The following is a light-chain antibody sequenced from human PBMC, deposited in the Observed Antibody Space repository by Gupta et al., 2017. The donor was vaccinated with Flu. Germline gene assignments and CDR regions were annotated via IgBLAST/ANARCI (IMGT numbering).Light chain of an antibody. Sequence: QSALTQPASVSGSPGQSITISCTGTSSDISDYQYVSWYQQHPGKAPKIIIYEIINRPSGVSNRFSGSESGNTASLTVSGLQTEDEADYYCSAYIASSHWVFGGGTKLTVL. CDR1: SSDISDYQY. CDR2: EII. V-gene: IGLV2-14*01. CDR3: SAYIASSHWV. J-gene: IGLJ3*02.